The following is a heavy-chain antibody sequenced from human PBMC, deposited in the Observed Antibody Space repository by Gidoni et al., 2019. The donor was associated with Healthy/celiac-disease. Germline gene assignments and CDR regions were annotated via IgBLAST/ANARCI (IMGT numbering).Heavy chain of an antibody. CDR1: GSTFSSYA. D-gene: IGHD1-26*01. CDR3: ACQGVYSSYYDMDV. J-gene: IGHJ6*03. CDR2: IIPIFGTA. V-gene: IGHV1-69*06. Sequence: QEQLGQSGAEVKQPGSSVNVSCKAAGSTFSSYAISWVRQAPGHGLEWMGGIIPIFGTANYAQKFQGSVTITADKSTSTAYMELSSLRSEDTAVYYWACQGVYSSYYDMDVWGNGTTVTVSS.